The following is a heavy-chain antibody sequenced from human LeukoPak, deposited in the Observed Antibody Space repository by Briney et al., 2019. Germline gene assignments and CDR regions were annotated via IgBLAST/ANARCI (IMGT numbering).Heavy chain of an antibody. Sequence: SETLSLTCTVSGGSISSYYWSWIRQPPGKGLEWIGYIYYSGSTNYNPSLKSRVTISVDTSKNQFSLKLSSVTAADTAVYYCARVIPYSNYLDYWGQGTLVTVSS. CDR1: GGSISSYY. V-gene: IGHV4-59*01. J-gene: IGHJ4*02. D-gene: IGHD4-11*01. CDR3: ARVIPYSNYLDY. CDR2: IYYSGST.